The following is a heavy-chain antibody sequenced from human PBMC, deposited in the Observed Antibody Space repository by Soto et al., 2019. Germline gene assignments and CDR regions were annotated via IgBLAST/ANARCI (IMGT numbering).Heavy chain of an antibody. V-gene: IGHV3-7*05. D-gene: IGHD3-22*01. CDR1: GFTLSNDW. Sequence: EVQLVESGGGLVQPGGSLRLSCAASGFTLSNDWMACVRQAPGKGLEWGANINQDGSEKHYVDSENGRFTISRDNARSSLYLQMNSLSAEDTAVFYCAGTHIRETSGYRHFDLWGSGNLVAVSS. CDR3: AGTHIRETSGYRHFDL. CDR2: INQDGSEK. J-gene: IGHJ2*01.